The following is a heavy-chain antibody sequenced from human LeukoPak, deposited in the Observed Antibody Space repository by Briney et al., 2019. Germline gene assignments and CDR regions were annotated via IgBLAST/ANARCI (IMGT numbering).Heavy chain of an antibody. CDR1: GGSISSYY. CDR2: IYYSGST. V-gene: IGHV4-59*01. D-gene: IGHD6-19*01. Sequence: SETLSPTCTVSGGSISSYYWSWIRQPPGKGLEWIGYIYYSGSTNYNPSLKSRVTISVDTSKNQFSLKLSSVTAADTAVYYCARRLDSSGWYTAAFDIWGQGTMVTVSS. J-gene: IGHJ3*02. CDR3: ARRLDSSGWYTAAFDI.